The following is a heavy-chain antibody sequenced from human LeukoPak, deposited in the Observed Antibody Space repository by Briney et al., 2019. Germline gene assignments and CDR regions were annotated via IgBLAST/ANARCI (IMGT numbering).Heavy chain of an antibody. CDR2: ISGSGGST. V-gene: IGHV3-23*01. Sequence: GGSLRLSCAASGFTFSSYAMSWVRQAPGKGLEWVSAISGSGGSTYYADSVKGRFTISRDNSKNTLYLQMNSLRAEDTAVYYCARYGPGSYYSSRPYGMDVWGQGTTVTVSS. CDR1: GFTFSSYA. D-gene: IGHD3-10*01. J-gene: IGHJ6*02. CDR3: ARYGPGSYYSSRPYGMDV.